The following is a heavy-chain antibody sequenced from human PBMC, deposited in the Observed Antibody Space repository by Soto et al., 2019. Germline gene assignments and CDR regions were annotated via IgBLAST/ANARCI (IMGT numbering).Heavy chain of an antibody. Sequence: QVQLVESGGGVVQPGRSLRLSCAASGFTFSSYGMHWVRQAPGKGLEWVAVISYDGSNKYYADSVKGRFTISRDNSKNTLYLQMNSLRAEDTAVYYCAKVLAGVGAFDLWGQGTMVTVSS. J-gene: IGHJ3*01. CDR2: ISYDGSNK. D-gene: IGHD6-19*01. CDR1: GFTFSSYG. CDR3: AKVLAGVGAFDL. V-gene: IGHV3-30*18.